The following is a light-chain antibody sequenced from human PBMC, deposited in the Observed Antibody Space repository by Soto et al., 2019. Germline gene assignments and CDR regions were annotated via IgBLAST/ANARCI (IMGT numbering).Light chain of an antibody. CDR2: SAS. Sequence: DIQMTQSPSSLSASVGDRVTITCRASQGIRNAVAWYQKKPGRAPERLMYSASTLQSGAPSRFSGSGSGTEFTLKITSLQPEDFATYYCLQHNSHPYSFGQGTKLE. CDR3: LQHNSHPYS. CDR1: QGIRNA. J-gene: IGKJ2*03. V-gene: IGKV1-17*01.